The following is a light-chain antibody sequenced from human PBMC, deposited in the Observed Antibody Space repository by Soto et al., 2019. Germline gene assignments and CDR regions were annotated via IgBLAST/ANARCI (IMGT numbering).Light chain of an antibody. CDR3: QQYNNGPPIT. CDR2: GAS. CDR1: ESVSSNY. Sequence: EIVLTQSPGTLSLSPGERATLSCRAIESVSSNYLAWYQQKPGQAPRLLIYGASTRATGIPARFSGSGSGTEFTLTISSLQSEDFAVYYCQQYNNGPPITFGQGTRLEIK. V-gene: IGKV3-15*01. J-gene: IGKJ5*01.